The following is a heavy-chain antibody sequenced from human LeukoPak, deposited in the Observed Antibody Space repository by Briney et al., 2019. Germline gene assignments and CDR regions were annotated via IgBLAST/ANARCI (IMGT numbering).Heavy chain of an antibody. V-gene: IGHV3-33*06. CDR2: IWYDGSNK. J-gene: IGHJ4*02. Sequence: PGGSLRLSCAASGFTFSSYGMHWVRQAPGKGLEWVAVIWYDGSNKYYADSVKGRFTISRDNSKNTLYLQMNSLRAEDTAVYYCAKDWSRALTGYYFRDWGQGTLVTVSS. CDR3: AKDWSRALTGYYFRD. D-gene: IGHD3-9*01. CDR1: GFTFSSYG.